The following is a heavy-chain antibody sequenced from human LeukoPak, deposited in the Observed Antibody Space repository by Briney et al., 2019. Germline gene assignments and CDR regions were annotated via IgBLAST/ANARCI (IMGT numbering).Heavy chain of an antibody. CDR1: GFTFSNYY. Sequence: PGGSLRLSCAASGFTFSNYYMNWVRHAPGKGLEWVSSISPSSSAIYYADSVKGRFTISRDNAENSVYLQMNSLRDEDTAVYYCARQFSGWTTYWGQGTLVTASS. CDR2: ISPSSSAI. V-gene: IGHV3-48*02. CDR3: ARQFSGWTTY. J-gene: IGHJ4*02. D-gene: IGHD6-19*01.